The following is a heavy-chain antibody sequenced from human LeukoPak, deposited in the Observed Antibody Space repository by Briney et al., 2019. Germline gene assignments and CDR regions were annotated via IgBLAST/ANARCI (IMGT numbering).Heavy chain of an antibody. CDR3: AKDQGYCTNGVCFFDY. Sequence: GGSLRLSCAASGFTLSSYWMSWVRQAPGKGLEWVANIKQDGSAKDYVDSVKGRFTISRENAKNSLYLQMNSLRAEDTAVYYCAKDQGYCTNGVCFFDYWGQGTLVTVSS. CDR2: IKQDGSAK. D-gene: IGHD2-8*01. CDR1: GFTLSSYW. J-gene: IGHJ4*02. V-gene: IGHV3-7*03.